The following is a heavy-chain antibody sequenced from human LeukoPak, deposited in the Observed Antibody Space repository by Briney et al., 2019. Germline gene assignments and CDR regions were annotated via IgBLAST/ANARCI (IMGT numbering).Heavy chain of an antibody. J-gene: IGHJ4*02. V-gene: IGHV3-7*03. Sequence: GGSLRLSCVASGSTFSSYWMGWVRQAPGKGLEWVANIKQDGSEKSYVDSVKGRFTITRDNAKNSLYLQMNSLRAEDTAVYYCAKYRLGDYWGQGTLVTVSS. CDR1: GSTFSSYW. CDR2: IKQDGSEK. D-gene: IGHD3-16*02. CDR3: AKYRLGDY.